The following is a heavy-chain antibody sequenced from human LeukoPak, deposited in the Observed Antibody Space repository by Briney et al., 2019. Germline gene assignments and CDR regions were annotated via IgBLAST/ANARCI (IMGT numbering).Heavy chain of an antibody. Sequence: GGSLRLSCAASEFIVSINYMTWVRQAPGKGLEWVSLYSRGDTKYADSVKGRFTISRDNSKNTLYLQMSSLRTEDTAVYYCARVDSSGYYSLRPLDYWGQGTLVTVSS. D-gene: IGHD3-22*01. J-gene: IGHJ4*02. CDR1: EFIVSINY. CDR2: YSRGDT. V-gene: IGHV3-66*01. CDR3: ARVDSSGYYSLRPLDY.